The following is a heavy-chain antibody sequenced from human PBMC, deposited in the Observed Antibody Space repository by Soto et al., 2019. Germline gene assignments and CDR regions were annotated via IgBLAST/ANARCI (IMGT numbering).Heavy chain of an antibody. CDR1: GFTVSSNY. V-gene: IGHV3-30-3*01. J-gene: IGHJ4*02. CDR3: ARDPPPPDY. CDR2: ISYDGSNK. Sequence: GGSLRLSCAASGFTVSSNYMNWVRQAPGKGLEWVAVISYDGSNKYYADSVKGRFTISRDNSKNTLYLQMNSLRAEDTAVYYCARDPPPPDYWGQGTLVTVS.